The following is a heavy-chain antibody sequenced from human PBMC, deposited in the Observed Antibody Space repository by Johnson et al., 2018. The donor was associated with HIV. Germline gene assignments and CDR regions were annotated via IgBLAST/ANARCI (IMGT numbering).Heavy chain of an antibody. CDR3: AKDIHMVAPRRAFDI. J-gene: IGHJ3*02. Sequence: VQLVESGGGLVQPGRSLRLSCGASGFTFDDYAMHWVRQVPGKGLEWVSGISWNSGSIGYADSVQGRFTISRDNPKNSLYLQMNSLRAEDTALYYCAKDIHMVAPRRAFDIWGQGT. D-gene: IGHD2-15*01. CDR2: ISWNSGSI. CDR1: GFTFDDYA. V-gene: IGHV3-9*01.